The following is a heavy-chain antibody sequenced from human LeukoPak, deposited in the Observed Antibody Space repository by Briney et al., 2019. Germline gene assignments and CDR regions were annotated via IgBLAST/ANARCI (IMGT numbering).Heavy chain of an antibody. J-gene: IGHJ4*02. D-gene: IGHD6-19*01. V-gene: IGHV3-23*01. CDR2: ISGSGGST. CDR1: GFTFSSYG. Sequence: GGSLRLSCAASGFTFSSYGMSWVRQAPGKGLEWVSVISGSGGSTYYADSVKGRFTISRDNSKNTLYLQMNSLRAEDTAVYYCASMHQWLVRSVDYWGQGTLVTVSS. CDR3: ASMHQWLVRSVDY.